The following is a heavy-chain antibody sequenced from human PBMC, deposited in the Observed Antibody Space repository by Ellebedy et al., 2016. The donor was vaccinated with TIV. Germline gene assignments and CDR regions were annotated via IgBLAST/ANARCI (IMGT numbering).Heavy chain of an antibody. CDR2: ITVSSIKT. CDR1: GFSFKTYN. V-gene: IGHV3-21*06. CDR3: ARNTLGTVEEIDS. J-gene: IGHJ4*02. D-gene: IGHD4-23*01. Sequence: GGSLRLSXLASGFSFKTYNFHWVRQAPGKGLEWVSSITVSSIKTYYSDAVKGRFAISRDNAKNSLYLQMNSLRADDTAMYYCARNTLGTVEEIDSWGQGTLVTVSS.